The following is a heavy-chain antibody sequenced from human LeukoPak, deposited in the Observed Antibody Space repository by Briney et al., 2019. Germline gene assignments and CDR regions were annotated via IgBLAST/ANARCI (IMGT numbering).Heavy chain of an antibody. J-gene: IGHJ4*02. Sequence: GSLRLSCAASGFTSSSYAMSWVRQAPGKGLEWVSAISGSGGSTYYADSVKGRFTISRDNSKNTLYLQMNSLRAEDTAVYYCAKNYYGSGSYYNWNLFDYWGQGTLVTVSS. CDR1: GFTSSSYA. CDR2: ISGSGGST. CDR3: AKNYYGSGSYYNWNLFDY. V-gene: IGHV3-23*01. D-gene: IGHD3-10*01.